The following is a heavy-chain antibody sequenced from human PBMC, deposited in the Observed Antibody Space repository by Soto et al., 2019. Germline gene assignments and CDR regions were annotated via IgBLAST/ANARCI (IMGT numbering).Heavy chain of an antibody. V-gene: IGHV3-23*01. CDR1: GFTFSSHA. J-gene: IGHJ4*02. CDR3: AKAISTSRTLLDY. D-gene: IGHD3-9*01. CDR2: TSANGGST. Sequence: GGSLRLSCAASGFTFSSHAMSWVRQAPGKGLEWVSGTSANGGSTYYTDPVKGRFTISRDNAKNTLYLQMNSLRAEDTAVYYCAKAISTSRTLLDYWGQGTLVPVSS.